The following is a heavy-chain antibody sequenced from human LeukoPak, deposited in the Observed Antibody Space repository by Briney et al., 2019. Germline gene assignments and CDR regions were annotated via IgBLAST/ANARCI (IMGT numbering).Heavy chain of an antibody. CDR1: GFSLNTFDMG. J-gene: IGHJ3*02. D-gene: IGHD1-7*01. V-gene: IGHV2-5*02. CDR2: VYWDDDN. Sequence: SGPTLVKPTQTLTLTCTFSGFSLNTFDMGVGWFRQAPGKALEWLALVYWDDDNYFSPSLRNRLTVTKDTSKNQVVLTMTNMNPVDTATYYCAHIRNLLPGTTFRAFPMWGPGTKVTVSS. CDR3: AHIRNLLPGTTFRAFPM.